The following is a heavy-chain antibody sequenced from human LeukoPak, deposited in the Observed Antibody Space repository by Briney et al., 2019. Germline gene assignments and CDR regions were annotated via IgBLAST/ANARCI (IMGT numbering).Heavy chain of an antibody. CDR2: ISYDGSNK. CDR3: AKDLGSGTNGMDV. D-gene: IGHD3-10*01. V-gene: IGHV3-30*18. CDR1: GFTFSSYV. J-gene: IGHJ6*02. Sequence: GSLRLSCAASGFTFSSYVMHWVRQAPGKGLEWVAVISYDGSNKYYADSVKGRFTISRDNSKNTLYLQMNSLRAEDTAVYCCAKDLGSGTNGMDVWGQGTTVTVSS.